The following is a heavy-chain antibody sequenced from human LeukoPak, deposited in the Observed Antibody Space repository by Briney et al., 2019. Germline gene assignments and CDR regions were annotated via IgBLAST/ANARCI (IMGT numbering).Heavy chain of an antibody. CDR1: GFTFSSYA. V-gene: IGHV3-23*01. CDR2: ISGSGGST. CDR3: AKASYDSSGYYVD. Sequence: GGSLRLSCAASGFTFSSYAMSWVRQAPGKGLDWVSAISGSGGSTYYADSVKGRFTISRDNSKNTLYLQMNSLRAEDTAVYYCAKASYDSSGYYVDWGQGTLVTVSS. J-gene: IGHJ4*02. D-gene: IGHD3-22*01.